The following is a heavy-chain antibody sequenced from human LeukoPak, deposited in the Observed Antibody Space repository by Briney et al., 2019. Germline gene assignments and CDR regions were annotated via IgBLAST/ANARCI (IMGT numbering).Heavy chain of an antibody. CDR1: GGSISSSSYY. J-gene: IGHJ4*02. CDR2: IYYSGST. V-gene: IGHV4-39*07. CDR3: ARAPSAYYYDSRGSFDY. Sequence: SETLSLTCTVSGGSISSSSYYWGWIRQPPGKGLEWIGRIYYSGSTYYNPSLKSRVTISVDTSKNQFSLKLSSVTAADTAVYYCARAPSAYYYDSRGSFDYWGQGTLVTVSS. D-gene: IGHD3-22*01.